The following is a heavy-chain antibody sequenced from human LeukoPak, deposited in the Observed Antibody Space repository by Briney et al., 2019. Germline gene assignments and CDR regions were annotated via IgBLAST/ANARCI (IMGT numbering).Heavy chain of an antibody. CDR3: ARVELGYCSSTSCHGYFDY. V-gene: IGHV4-39*07. Sequence: PSETLSLTCTVSGGSISSSSYYWGWIRQPPGKGLEWIGSIYYSGCTYYNPSLKSRVTISVDTSKNQFSLKLSSVTAADTAVYYCARVELGYCSSTSCHGYFDYWGQGTLVTVSS. CDR1: GGSISSSSYY. J-gene: IGHJ4*02. CDR2: IYYSGCT. D-gene: IGHD2-2*01.